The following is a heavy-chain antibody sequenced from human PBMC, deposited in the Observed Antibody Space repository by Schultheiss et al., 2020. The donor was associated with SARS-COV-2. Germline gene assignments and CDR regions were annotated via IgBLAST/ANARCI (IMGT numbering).Heavy chain of an antibody. CDR3: ARYGPYSFES. V-gene: IGHV4-39*07. CDR1: GGSISSSSYY. J-gene: IGHJ4*01. CDR2: INHSGST. D-gene: IGHD4-17*01. Sequence: SQTLSLTCTVSGGSISSSSYYWGWIRQPPGKGLEWIGEINHSGSTNYNPSLKSRVTISVDTSKNQFSLKLSSVTAADTAVYYCARYGPYSFESWGHGTLVTVSS.